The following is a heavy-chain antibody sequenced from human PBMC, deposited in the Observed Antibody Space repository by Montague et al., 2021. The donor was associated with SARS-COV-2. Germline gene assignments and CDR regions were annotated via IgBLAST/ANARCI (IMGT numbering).Heavy chain of an antibody. CDR2: IYYSGNT. CDR3: ARQLRVRRTWQVGDYNHYGMDV. V-gene: IGHV4-59*08. Sequence: SETLSLTCTVSGGSISNYHWNWIRQPPGKGLEWIAYIYYSGNTNXNPSLQSRVTISVDTSRNQFSLRLTSATAADTAVYYCARQLRVRRTWQVGDYNHYGMDVWGQGTTVSVSS. D-gene: IGHD3-10*01. J-gene: IGHJ6*02. CDR1: GGSISNYH.